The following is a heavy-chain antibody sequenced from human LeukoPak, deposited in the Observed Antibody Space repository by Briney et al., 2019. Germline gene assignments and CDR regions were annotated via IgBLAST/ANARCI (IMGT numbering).Heavy chain of an antibody. CDR2: ISTSGTT. J-gene: IGHJ4*02. Sequence: PSETLSLTCTVSGGSVTTYYWSWMRQSAGKGLEWIGHISTSGTTTYNPSLKSRVTMSVDTSKNQFSLKLSSVTAADTAVYYCARDSRIVGATTGDYWGQGTLVTVSS. CDR1: GGSVTTYY. V-gene: IGHV4-4*07. D-gene: IGHD1-26*01. CDR3: ARDSRIVGATTGDY.